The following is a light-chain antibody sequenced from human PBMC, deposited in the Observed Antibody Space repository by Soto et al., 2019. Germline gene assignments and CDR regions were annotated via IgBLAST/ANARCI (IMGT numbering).Light chain of an antibody. CDR1: SSNIGRSY. CDR2: KSK. Sequence: QSVLTQPPSASGTPGQRVTISCSGSSSNIGRSYVYWYQQLPGTAPKLLIYKSKLRPSGVPERFSGPKSVTSASLARSGLRAKYGADYFCAVWDDILFLRLFGGASKRT. V-gene: IGLV1-47*01. J-gene: IGLJ3*02. CDR3: AVWDDILFLRL.